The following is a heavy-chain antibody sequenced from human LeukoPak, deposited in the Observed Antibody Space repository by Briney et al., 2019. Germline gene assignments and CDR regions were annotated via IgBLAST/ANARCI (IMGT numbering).Heavy chain of an antibody. CDR2: IIPILGIA. V-gene: IGHV1-69*04. CDR1: GGTFSSYT. J-gene: IGHJ4*02. CDR3: AREYCSSTSCSYYFDY. D-gene: IGHD2-2*01. Sequence: ASVTVSCKASGGTFSSYTISWVRQAPGQGLEWMGRIIPILGIANYAQKFQGTVTITTDKSTSTAYMELSSLRSEDTAVYYCAREYCSSTSCSYYFDYWGQGTLVTVSS.